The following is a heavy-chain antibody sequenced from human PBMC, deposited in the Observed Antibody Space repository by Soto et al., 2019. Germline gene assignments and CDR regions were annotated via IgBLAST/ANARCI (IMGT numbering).Heavy chain of an antibody. D-gene: IGHD5-12*01. V-gene: IGHV4-31*03. CDR1: GGSISSGGYY. CDR2: IYYSGST. J-gene: IGHJ4*02. CDR3: ASGRWLRLGLFDY. Sequence: QVQLQESGPGLVKPSQTLSLTCTVSGGSISSGGYYWSWIRHHPGKGLEWIGYIYYSGSTYYNPSRKSRATTSVDTSKNQFSLKLSSVTAADTVVYYCASGRWLRLGLFDYWGQGTLVTVSS.